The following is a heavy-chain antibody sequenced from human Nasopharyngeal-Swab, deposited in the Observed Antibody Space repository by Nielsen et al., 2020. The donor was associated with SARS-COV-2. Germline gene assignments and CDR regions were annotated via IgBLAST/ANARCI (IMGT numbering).Heavy chain of an antibody. CDR2: ISYEGSKK. CDR1: GFSFNNYG. V-gene: IGHV3-30*18. J-gene: IGHJ3*02. Sequence: GSLRLSCTASGFSFNNYGMHWVRQAPGKGLEWVAAISYEGSKKKYAEFVEGRFTISRDYSKNTLFLQMNSLRPEDTAMYYCAKANSLFWFGQFKNDGFDIWGRGTLVAVSS. CDR3: AKANSLFWFGQFKNDGFDI. D-gene: IGHD3-10*01.